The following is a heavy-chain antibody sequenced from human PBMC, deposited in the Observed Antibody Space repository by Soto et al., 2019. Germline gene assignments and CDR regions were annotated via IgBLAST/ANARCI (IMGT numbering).Heavy chain of an antibody. CDR2: INPNSGGT. V-gene: IGHV1-2*02. Sequence: ASVKVSCKASGYTFTGYYMHWVRQAPGQGLEWMGWINPNSGGTNYAQKFQGRVTMTRDTSISTAYMELSRLRSDDTAVYYCARASHDYGEGRYYYGTDVWGQGTTVTVSS. CDR1: GYTFTGYY. D-gene: IGHD4-17*01. J-gene: IGHJ6*02. CDR3: ARASHDYGEGRYYYGTDV.